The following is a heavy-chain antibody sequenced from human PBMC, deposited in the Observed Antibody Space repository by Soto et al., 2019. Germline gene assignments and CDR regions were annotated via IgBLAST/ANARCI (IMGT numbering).Heavy chain of an antibody. CDR3: ATDREGYSDY. Sequence: GASVKVSCKASGGTFSSYAISWVRQAPGQGLEWMGGIIPIFGTANYAQKFQGRVTITADESTSTAYMELSSLRSEDTAVYYCATDREGYSDYWGQGTLVTVSS. J-gene: IGHJ4*02. D-gene: IGHD3-22*01. CDR2: IIPIFGTA. CDR1: GGTFSSYA. V-gene: IGHV1-69*13.